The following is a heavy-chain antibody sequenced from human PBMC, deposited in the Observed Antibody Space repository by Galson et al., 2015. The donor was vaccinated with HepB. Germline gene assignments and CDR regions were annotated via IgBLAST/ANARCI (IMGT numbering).Heavy chain of an antibody. CDR2: ISSSSSYI. J-gene: IGHJ5*02. CDR1: GFTFSSYS. V-gene: IGHV3-21*01. Sequence: SLRLSCAASGFTFSSYSMNWVRQAPGKGLEWVSSISSSSSYIYYADSVKGRFTISRDNAKNSLYLQMSSLRAEDTAVYYCARYCSSTSCYGEFDPWGQGTLVTVSS. D-gene: IGHD2-2*01. CDR3: ARYCSSTSCYGEFDP.